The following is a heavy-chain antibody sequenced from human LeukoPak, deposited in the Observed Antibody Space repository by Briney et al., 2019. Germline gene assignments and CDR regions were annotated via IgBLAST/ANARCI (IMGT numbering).Heavy chain of an antibody. CDR3: TRDRGAYNLYDY. CDR1: GFTFSSYS. J-gene: IGHJ4*02. Sequence: GGSLRLSCAASGFTFSSYSMNWVRQAPGKGLEWVGFIRSKAYGETADYAASVKGRFTISRDDSKAIAYLQMNSLKTEDTAVYHCTRDRGAYNLYDYWGQGTLVTVSS. V-gene: IGHV3-49*04. D-gene: IGHD1-1*01. CDR2: IRSKAYGETA.